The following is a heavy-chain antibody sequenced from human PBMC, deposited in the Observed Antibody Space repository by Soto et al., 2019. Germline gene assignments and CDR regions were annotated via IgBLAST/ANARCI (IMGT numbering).Heavy chain of an antibody. CDR2: INSDGSST. D-gene: IGHD2-15*01. CDR3: VRTSLVVAAATREDY. Sequence: EVQLVESGGGLVQPGGSLRLSCAASGFTFSSYWMHWVRQAPGKGLVWVSRINSDGSSTSYADSVKGRFTISRDNAQNTLLLQMNSLRAEDTAVYYCVRTSLVVAAATREDYWGQGALVTVSS. J-gene: IGHJ4*02. V-gene: IGHV3-74*01. CDR1: GFTFSSYW.